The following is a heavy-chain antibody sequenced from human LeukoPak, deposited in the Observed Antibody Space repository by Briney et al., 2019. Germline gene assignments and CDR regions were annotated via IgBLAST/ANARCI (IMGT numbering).Heavy chain of an antibody. Sequence: ASVKVSCKASGYTFTSYYMRWVRQAPGQGLEWMGIINPSGGSTSYAQKFQGRVTMTRDTSTSTVYMELSSLRSEDTAVYYCARGYSSGWYSATYFQHWGQGTLVTVSS. CDR2: INPSGGST. D-gene: IGHD6-19*01. CDR1: GYTFTSYY. J-gene: IGHJ1*01. V-gene: IGHV1-46*01. CDR3: ARGYSSGWYSATYFQH.